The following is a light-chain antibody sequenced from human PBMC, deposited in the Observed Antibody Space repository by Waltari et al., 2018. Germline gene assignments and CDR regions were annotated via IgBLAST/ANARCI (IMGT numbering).Light chain of an antibody. CDR2: DVS. Sequence: QSALSQPAPVSGTPGPSCTFSGPGTSTEAGDDNTVSGYQQHPGQAPKLMISDVSNRPSGVSNRFSGSKSGNTASLTISGLQAEDEADYYCSSYIGSSTLELFGGGTSLTVL. J-gene: IGLJ2*01. CDR3: SSYIGSSTLEL. V-gene: IGLV2-14*03. CDR1: STEAGDDNT.